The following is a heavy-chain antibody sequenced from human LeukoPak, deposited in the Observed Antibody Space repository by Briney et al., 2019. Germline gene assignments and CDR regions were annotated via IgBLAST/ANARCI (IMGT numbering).Heavy chain of an antibody. Sequence: SETLSLTCTVSGGSISSSSYYWGWIRQPPGKGLEWIGSIYYSGSTYYNPSLKSRVTISVDMSKKQFSLKVSSVTAADTAVYYCARPHRAYSYGLDYWGQGTLLTVSS. D-gene: IGHD5-18*01. J-gene: IGHJ4*02. CDR1: GGSISSSSYY. CDR2: IYYSGST. CDR3: ARPHRAYSYGLDY. V-gene: IGHV4-39*01.